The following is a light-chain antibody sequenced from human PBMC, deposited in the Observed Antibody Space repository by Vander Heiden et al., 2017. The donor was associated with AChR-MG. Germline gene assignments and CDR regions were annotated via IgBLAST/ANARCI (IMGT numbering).Light chain of an antibody. CDR1: SANIGAGSD. V-gene: IGLV1-40*01. CDR2: GNN. CDR3: QSYDSSLGGSV. J-gene: IGLJ2*01. Sequence: QSVLTQPPSVSGAPGQRVTIACTGSSANIGAGSDIHWYQHLPGTAPKLLIYGNNNRPSGVPDRFSGSKSDSSASLASTGLQAEDEADYYCQSYDSSLGGSVFGGGTKLTVL.